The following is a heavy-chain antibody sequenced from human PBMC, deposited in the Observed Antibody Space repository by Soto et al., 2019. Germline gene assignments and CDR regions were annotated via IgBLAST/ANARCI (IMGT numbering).Heavy chain of an antibody. D-gene: IGHD1-26*01. J-gene: IGHJ6*02. CDR3: AAGQGVGATPSYSYYGMNV. V-gene: IGHV1-58*01. CDR2: IVVGRGNT. CDR1: GCTYTSSA. Sequence: AAVKVSCKASGCTYTSSAVQWVRQARGQRREGIGWIVVGRGNTNYAQKFQERVTITRDMSTSTAYMELSSLRSEDTAVYCCAAGQGVGATPSYSYYGMNVWGQGTTVTV.